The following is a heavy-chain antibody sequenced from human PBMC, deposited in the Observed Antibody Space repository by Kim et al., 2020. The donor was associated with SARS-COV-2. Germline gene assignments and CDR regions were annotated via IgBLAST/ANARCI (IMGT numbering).Heavy chain of an antibody. D-gene: IGHD3-22*01. CDR2: ISGSGGST. J-gene: IGHJ4*02. CDR1: GFTFSSYA. V-gene: IGHV3-23*01. CDR3: AKAHDSSGYYLRYFDY. Sequence: GGSLRLSCAASGFTFSSYAMSWVRQAPGKGLEWVSAISGSGGSTYYADSVKGRFTISRDNSKNTLYLQMNSLRAEDTAVYYCAKAHDSSGYYLRYFDYWGQGTLVTVSS.